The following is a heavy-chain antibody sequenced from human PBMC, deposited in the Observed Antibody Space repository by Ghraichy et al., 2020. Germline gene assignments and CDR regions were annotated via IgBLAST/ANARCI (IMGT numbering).Heavy chain of an antibody. CDR2: ISSNGGRT. V-gene: IGHV3-64*01. J-gene: IGHJ3*01. CDR1: GFTFNKYA. Sequence: LSLTCAASGFTFNKYAMNWVRQAPGKGLEYVSVISSNGGRTFYASSVKGRFTISRDNSKNTLYLQMSSLRAEDMAVYYCARMTTIDSGWYGDYGFDVWGQGTMVTVSS. CDR3: ARMTTIDSGWYGDYGFDV. D-gene: IGHD6-19*01.